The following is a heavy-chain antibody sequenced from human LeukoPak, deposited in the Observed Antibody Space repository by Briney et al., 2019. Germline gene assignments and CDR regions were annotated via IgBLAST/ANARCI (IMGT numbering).Heavy chain of an antibody. J-gene: IGHJ6*02. V-gene: IGHV1-46*01. Sequence: ASVKVSCKASGYTFTSYYMHWVRQAPGQGLEWMGIISPSGGSTSYAQKFQGRVTMTRDTSTSTVYMELSSLRSEDTAVYYCAREPYLQYYGMDVWGQGTTVTVSS. CDR1: GYTFTSYY. CDR2: ISPSGGST. D-gene: IGHD1-26*01. CDR3: AREPYLQYYGMDV.